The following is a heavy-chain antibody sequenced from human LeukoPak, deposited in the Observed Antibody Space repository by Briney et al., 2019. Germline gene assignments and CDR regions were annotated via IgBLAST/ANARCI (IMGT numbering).Heavy chain of an antibody. CDR3: ARGGSYAAFDI. Sequence: GGSLRLSCAASGFTFSSYSMNWVRQAPGKGLEWVSSISSSSSYIYYADSVKGRLTISRDNAKNSLYLQMNSLRAEDTAVYYCARGGSYAAFDIWGQGTMVTVSS. V-gene: IGHV3-21*01. J-gene: IGHJ3*02. D-gene: IGHD1-26*01. CDR2: ISSSSSYI. CDR1: GFTFSSYS.